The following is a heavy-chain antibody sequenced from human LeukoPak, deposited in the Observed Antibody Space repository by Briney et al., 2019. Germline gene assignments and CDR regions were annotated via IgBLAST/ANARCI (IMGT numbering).Heavy chain of an antibody. CDR1: GFSLRNYA. J-gene: IGHJ4*02. D-gene: IGHD5-12*01. Sequence: PGGSLRLSCAASGFSLRNYAMHWVRQSPGKGLEWVAVISYDGTYTYYADFLKGRFTISRDNAKNSLYLQMNSLRAEDTAVYYCARGPSGYHNTGGQGTLVTVSS. V-gene: IGHV3-30*07. CDR3: ARGPSGYHNT. CDR2: ISYDGTYT.